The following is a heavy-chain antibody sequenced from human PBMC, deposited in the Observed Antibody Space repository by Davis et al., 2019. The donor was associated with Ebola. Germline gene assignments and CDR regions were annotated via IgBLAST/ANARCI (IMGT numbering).Heavy chain of an antibody. CDR1: GDIVGTHV. V-gene: IGHV1-69*13. J-gene: IGHJ1*01. CDR3: GRGGGSFGLIEN. Sequence: SVKVSCKASGDIVGTHVFTWVRQAPGQGLEWVGGVIPIFITGTGTYARKFQGRVVITADESTMTSYLEISGLTYDDTAVYYCGRGGGSFGLIENWGQGTLVT. CDR2: VIPIFITGTG. D-gene: IGHD1-26*01.